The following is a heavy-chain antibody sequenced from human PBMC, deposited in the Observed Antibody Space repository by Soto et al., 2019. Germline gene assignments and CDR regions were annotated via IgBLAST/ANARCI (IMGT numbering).Heavy chain of an antibody. CDR2: IGRKANNYAT. J-gene: IGHJ4*02. V-gene: IGHV3-73*02. Sequence: EVHLVQSGGGLVQPGGSLKLSCAASGFIFSGSAMHWVRQASGKGLEWVGHIGRKANNYATQYAASVEGRFTISRDESKTTTFLLMNSLKVEDTAVYFCVRQRLVVSPLDHWGQGTLVTVSS. D-gene: IGHD6-19*01. CDR3: VRQRLVVSPLDH. CDR1: GFIFSGSA.